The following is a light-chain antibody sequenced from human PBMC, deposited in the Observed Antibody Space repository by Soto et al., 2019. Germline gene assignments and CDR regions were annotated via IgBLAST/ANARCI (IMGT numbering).Light chain of an antibody. CDR3: HQRSNWPLT. CDR2: DVS. Sequence: EIVLTQSPGTLSLSPGERATLSCRASQSVSSSLAWYQQKPGQTPRLLIYDVSNRATGIPARFSGSGSGTDFTLNVSSLEPDDFAVYYCHQRSNWPLTFGGGTKVEIK. CDR1: QSVSSS. V-gene: IGKV3-11*01. J-gene: IGKJ4*01.